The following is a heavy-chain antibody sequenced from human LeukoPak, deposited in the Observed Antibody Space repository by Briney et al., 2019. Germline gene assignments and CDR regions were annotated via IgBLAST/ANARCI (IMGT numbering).Heavy chain of an antibody. CDR1: GFTFSSYA. J-gene: IGHJ4*02. V-gene: IGHV3-30*04. Sequence: PGRSLRLSCAASGFTFSSYAMHWVRQAPGKGLEWVAVISYDGSNKYYADSVKGRFTISRDNSKNALYLQMNSLRAEDTAVYYCARSPYYDILTGYYIDYWGQGTLVTVSS. CDR3: ARSPYYDILTGYYIDY. D-gene: IGHD3-9*01. CDR2: ISYDGSNK.